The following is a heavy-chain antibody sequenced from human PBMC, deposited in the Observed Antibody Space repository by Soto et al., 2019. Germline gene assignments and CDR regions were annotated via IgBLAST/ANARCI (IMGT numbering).Heavy chain of an antibody. CDR2: INAGNGNT. CDR3: ARRITMVRGVTTILNDAFDI. V-gene: IGHV1-3*01. J-gene: IGHJ3*02. D-gene: IGHD3-10*01. Sequence: ASLKVSCKASGYTFTRYAMHRLRQAHGQRLEWMGWINAGNGNTKYSQKFQGRVTITRDTSASTAFMELSSLRSEDTAVYYCARRITMVRGVTTILNDAFDIWGQGTMVTV. CDR1: GYTFTRYA.